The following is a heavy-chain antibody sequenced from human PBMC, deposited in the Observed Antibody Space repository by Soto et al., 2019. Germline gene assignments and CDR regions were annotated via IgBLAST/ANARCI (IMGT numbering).Heavy chain of an antibody. D-gene: IGHD1-7*01. V-gene: IGHV1-69*13. CDR2: IIPIFGTA. CDR1: GGTFSSYA. Sequence: SVKVSCKASGGTFSSYAISWVRQAPGQGLEWMGGIIPIFGTANYAQKFQGRVTITADESTSTAYMELSSLRSEDTAVYYCARGDAGTTTIDYWGQGTLVTVSS. J-gene: IGHJ4*02. CDR3: ARGDAGTTTIDY.